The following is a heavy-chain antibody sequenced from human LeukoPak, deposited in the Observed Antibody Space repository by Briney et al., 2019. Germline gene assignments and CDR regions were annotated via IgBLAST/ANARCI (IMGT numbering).Heavy chain of an antibody. CDR3: AGLKLFGGDFN. V-gene: IGHV4-59*08. CDR1: GGSISTYY. J-gene: IGHJ4*02. Sequence: PSETLSLTCTVSGGSISTYYWSWIRQPPGKGREWSGYIYYSGDTNYNPALKSRVTISLDTSKNQFSLKLNSVTAADTAVYYCAGLKLFGGDFNWGQGLVVSVSS. D-gene: IGHD2-21*02. CDR2: IYYSGDT.